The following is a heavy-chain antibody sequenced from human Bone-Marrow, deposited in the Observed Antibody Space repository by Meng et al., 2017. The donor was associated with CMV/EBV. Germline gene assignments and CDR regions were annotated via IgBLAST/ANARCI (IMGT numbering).Heavy chain of an antibody. V-gene: IGHV1-2*02. D-gene: IGHD3-3*01. J-gene: IGHJ4*02. CDR1: GYTFTGYY. CDR3: ARDKERLLQVYYVDY. Sequence: ASVKVSCKASGYTFTGYYIHWMRQAPGQGLEWMGWINPNSGGTNYAQKFQGRVTMTRDTSISTAYMELSRLRSDDTAVYYCARDKERLLQVYYVDYWGQGTLVTVSS. CDR2: INPNSGGT.